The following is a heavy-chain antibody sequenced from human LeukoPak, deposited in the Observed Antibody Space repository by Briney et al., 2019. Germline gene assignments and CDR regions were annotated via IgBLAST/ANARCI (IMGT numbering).Heavy chain of an antibody. J-gene: IGHJ5*02. CDR2: IYYSGST. Sequence: PSQTLSLTCTVSGGSISRGGYYWSWIRQHPGKGLEWIGYIYYSGSTYYNPSLKSRVTISVDTSKNQFSLKLSSVTAADTAVYYCARGGGTIAARLYWFDPWGQGTLVTVSS. CDR1: GGSISRGGYY. V-gene: IGHV4-31*03. D-gene: IGHD6-6*01. CDR3: ARGGGTIAARLYWFDP.